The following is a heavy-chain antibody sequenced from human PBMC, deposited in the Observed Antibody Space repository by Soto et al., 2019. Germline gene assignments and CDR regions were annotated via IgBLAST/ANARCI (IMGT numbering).Heavy chain of an antibody. CDR3: AQDPTMIVVGDAFDI. CDR1: GFTFSSYA. CDR2: ISGSGGST. J-gene: IGHJ3*02. D-gene: IGHD3-22*01. V-gene: IGHV3-23*01. Sequence: EVQLLESGGGLVQPGGSLRLSCAASGFTFSSYAMSWVRQAPGKGLEWVSAISGSGGSTYYADSVKGRFTISRDNSTITLYLQMNSLRAEDTAVYYCAQDPTMIVVGDAFDIWGQGTMVTVSS.